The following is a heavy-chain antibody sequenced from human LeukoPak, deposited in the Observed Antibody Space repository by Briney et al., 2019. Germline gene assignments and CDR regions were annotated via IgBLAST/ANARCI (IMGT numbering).Heavy chain of an antibody. Sequence: GGSLRLSCAASGFTFSSYWMSWVRQAPGEGLEWVGSVKEDGSEKYYVDSVKGRFTMSRDNAKNSVYLQMNRLRAEDTAVYYCVTGRASLSHWGQGTLVTVSS. CDR1: GFTFSSYW. CDR2: VKEDGSEK. J-gene: IGHJ4*02. V-gene: IGHV3-7*01. CDR3: VTGRASLSH. D-gene: IGHD3-10*01.